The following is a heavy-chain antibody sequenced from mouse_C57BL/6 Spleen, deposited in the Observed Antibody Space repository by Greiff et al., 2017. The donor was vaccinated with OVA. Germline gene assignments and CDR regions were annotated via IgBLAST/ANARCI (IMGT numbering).Heavy chain of an antibody. D-gene: IGHD1-1*01. Sequence: QVQLKESGPGLVQPSQSLSITCTVSGFSLTSYGVHWVRQSPGKGLEWLGVIWSGGSTDYYAAFISRLSISKANSKSQVFFKMNSLQADDTARYYCARKGGTVVATRDAMDYWGQGTSVTVSS. CDR3: ARKGGTVVATRDAMDY. CDR1: GFSLTSYG. CDR2: IWSGGST. V-gene: IGHV2-2*01. J-gene: IGHJ4*01.